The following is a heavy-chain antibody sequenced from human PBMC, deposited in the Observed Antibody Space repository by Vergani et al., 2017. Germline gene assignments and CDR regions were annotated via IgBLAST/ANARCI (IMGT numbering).Heavy chain of an antibody. J-gene: IGHJ4*02. CDR1: GGTFSSYA. CDR3: AREGDYDISYYCDY. CDR2: IIPIFGTA. V-gene: IGHV1-69*18. D-gene: IGHD3-9*01. Sequence: QVQLVQSGAEVKKPGSSVKVSCKASGGTFSSYAISWVRQAPGQGLEWMGRIIPIFGTANYAQKFQGRGTITADDSTSTAYMELHSLRSEDTAVSYCAREGDYDISYYCDYWGQGTLVTVSS.